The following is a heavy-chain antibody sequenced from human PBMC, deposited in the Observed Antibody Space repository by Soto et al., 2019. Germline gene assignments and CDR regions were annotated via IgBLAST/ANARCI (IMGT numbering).Heavy chain of an antibody. V-gene: IGHV4-34*01. Sequence: SETLSLTCAVYGGSFSGYYWSWIRQPPGKGLEWIGEINHSGSTNYNPSLKSRVTISVDTSKNQFSLKLSSVTAADTAVYYCARGEYSSSLGFDYWRQGTLVTVSS. J-gene: IGHJ4*02. CDR1: GGSFSGYY. D-gene: IGHD6-6*01. CDR3: ARGEYSSSLGFDY. CDR2: INHSGST.